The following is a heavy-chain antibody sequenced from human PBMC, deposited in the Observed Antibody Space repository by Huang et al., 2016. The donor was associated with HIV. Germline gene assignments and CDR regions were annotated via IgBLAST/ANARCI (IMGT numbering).Heavy chain of an antibody. CDR1: GYRFRSNW. Sequence: EVQLVSSGAEVKKPGESLKISCKGSGYRFRSNWIGWVRQMPGKGLEWMGIIYPGDSETRYSPSFQGQVTISADKSINTADLQWSSLKASDTAMYYCARLIGSPSFYYGLDVWGQGTTVTVSS. CDR3: ARLIGSPSFYYGLDV. CDR2: IYPGDSET. J-gene: IGHJ6*02. D-gene: IGHD3-10*01. V-gene: IGHV5-51*01.